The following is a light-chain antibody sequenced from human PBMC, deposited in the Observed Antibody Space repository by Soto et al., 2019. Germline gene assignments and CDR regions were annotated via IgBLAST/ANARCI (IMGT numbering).Light chain of an antibody. V-gene: IGLV2-14*01. CDR2: DVS. J-gene: IGLJ1*01. CDR3: SSYTSSSTLDV. Sequence: QSALTQPASVSGSPGQSITNSCTGTSSDVGGYNYVSWYQQHPGKAPKLMIYDVSNRPSGVSNRFSGSKSGNTASLTISGLQAEDEADYYCSSYTSSSTLDVFGTG. CDR1: SSDVGGYNY.